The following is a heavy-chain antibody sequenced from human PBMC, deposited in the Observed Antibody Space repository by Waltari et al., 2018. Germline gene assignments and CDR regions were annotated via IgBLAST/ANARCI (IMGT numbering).Heavy chain of an antibody. D-gene: IGHD3-10*01. CDR3: ARGFGVLPGY. Sequence: QVQLVQSGAEVKRPGASVVVSCKTSGYTFTHYYIHWVRQAPGRWLESMGWINPNNGNTKLIERFQGRVTLTGDTSTSTVYMQLSSLTSDDTAIYFCARGFGVLPGYWGQGTLVTVSS. CDR2: INPNNGNT. V-gene: IGHV1-2*02. J-gene: IGHJ4*02. CDR1: GYTFTHYY.